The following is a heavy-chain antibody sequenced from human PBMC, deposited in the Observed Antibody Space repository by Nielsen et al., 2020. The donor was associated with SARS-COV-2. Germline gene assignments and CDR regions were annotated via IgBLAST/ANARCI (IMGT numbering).Heavy chain of an antibody. Sequence: ASVKVSCKASGYTFTSYGISWVRQAPGQGLEWMGRINPNSGGTNYAQKFQGRVTMTRDTSISTAYMELSRLRSDDTAVYYCAREGLELPFDYWGQGTLVTVSS. CDR2: INPNSGGT. D-gene: IGHD1-7*01. V-gene: IGHV1-2*06. CDR1: GYTFTSYG. CDR3: AREGLELPFDY. J-gene: IGHJ4*02.